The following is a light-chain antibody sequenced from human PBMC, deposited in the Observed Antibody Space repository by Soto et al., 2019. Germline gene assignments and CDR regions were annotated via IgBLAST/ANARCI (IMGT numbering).Light chain of an antibody. CDR3: QQYNSLSSVS. Sequence: DIQLTQSPSTLSASVGDRVTITCRASQSITNWLAWYQQKPGKAPQVLIHMASSLKSGVPSRFSGSGSGTEFTLTISSLQPDDSAPYYCQQYNSLSSVSFGGGTKVEI. CDR1: QSITNW. V-gene: IGKV1-5*03. CDR2: MAS. J-gene: IGKJ4*01.